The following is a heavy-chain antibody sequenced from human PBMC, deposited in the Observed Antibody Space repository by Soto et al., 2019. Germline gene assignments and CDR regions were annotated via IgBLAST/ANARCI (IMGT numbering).Heavy chain of an antibody. CDR1: GFTFGNDW. J-gene: IGHJ4*02. CDR2: INEDGSAK. V-gene: IGHV3-7*03. CDR3: AREDFDY. Sequence: GGSLRLSCVASGFTFGNDWMSWVRQAPGKGLEWVTRINEDGSAKYYVDSVKGRFTISRDNAKNSLYLQMNSLRAEDTAVYYCAREDFDYWGQGTLVTVSS.